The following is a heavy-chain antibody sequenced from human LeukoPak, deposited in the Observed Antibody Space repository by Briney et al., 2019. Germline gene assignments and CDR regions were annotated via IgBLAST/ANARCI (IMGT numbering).Heavy chain of an antibody. J-gene: IGHJ4*02. CDR2: ISYDGSNK. CDR1: GFTFSSYA. CDR3: ARDFVDTAMVTPGY. V-gene: IGHV3-30-3*01. Sequence: GGSLRLSCAASGFTFSSYAMHWVRQAPGKGLEWLAVISYDGSNKYYADSVKGRFTISRDNSKNTLYLQMNSLRAEDTAVYYCARDFVDTAMVTPGYWGQGTLVTVSS. D-gene: IGHD5-18*01.